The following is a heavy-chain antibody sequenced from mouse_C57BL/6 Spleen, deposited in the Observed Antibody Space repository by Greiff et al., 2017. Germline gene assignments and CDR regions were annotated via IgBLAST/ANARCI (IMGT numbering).Heavy chain of an antibody. D-gene: IGHD2-4*01. CDR1: GFTFTDYY. CDR2: IRNKANGYTT. Sequence: EVKLQESGGGLVQPGGSLSLSCAASGFTFTDYYMSWVRQPPGKALEWLGFIRNKANGYTTEYSASVKGRFTISRDNYQSILYLQMNALRAEDSATYYCARSNYYDYDGYAMDYWGQGTSVTVSS. CDR3: ARSNYYDYDGYAMDY. J-gene: IGHJ4*01. V-gene: IGHV7-3*01.